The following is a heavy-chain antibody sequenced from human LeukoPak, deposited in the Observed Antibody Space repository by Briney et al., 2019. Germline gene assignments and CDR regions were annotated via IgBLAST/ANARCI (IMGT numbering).Heavy chain of an antibody. D-gene: IGHD3-10*01. CDR3: ARDYYGSGSYYTPPSRAIDY. CDR1: GGSVSNHY. CDR2: ISYGGST. V-gene: IGHV4-59*02. J-gene: IGHJ4*02. Sequence: SETLSLTCTVSGGSVSNHYWSWIRQSPGKGLEWIGYISYGGSTNYNPSLKSRVTISIDTSIKQFSLRLSSVTAADTAVYYCARDYYGSGSYYTPPSRAIDYWGQGTLVTVSS.